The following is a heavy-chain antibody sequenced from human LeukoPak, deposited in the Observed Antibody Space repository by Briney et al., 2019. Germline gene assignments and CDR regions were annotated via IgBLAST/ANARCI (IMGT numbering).Heavy chain of an antibody. D-gene: IGHD6-19*01. J-gene: IGHJ4*02. CDR3: ARGDKIRLGSPIVHSSGWYMFDY. CDR2: INWNGGTT. CDR1: GFTFDDYA. Sequence: GGSLRLSCAASGFTFDDYAVTWVRQTPGKGLEWVSGINWNGGTTSYADSLKGRFTISRDNAKNSLYLQMNSLRAEDTALYYCARGDKIRLGSPIVHSSGWYMFDYWGQGTLVTVSS. V-gene: IGHV3-20*04.